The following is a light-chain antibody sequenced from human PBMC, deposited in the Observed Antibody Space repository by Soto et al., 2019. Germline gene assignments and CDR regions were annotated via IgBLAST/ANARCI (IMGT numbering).Light chain of an antibody. CDR1: LTIRTW. Sequence: IEMTQSPSTLSASVGDRVTITCRASLTIRTWLAWFQQKPGKAPQLLIYGATNLENGVPSRFTGSGSGTQFTLTISSLQPDDFAAYYCQQYNSYPWTFGQGTKVDI. J-gene: IGKJ1*01. V-gene: IGKV1-5*01. CDR2: GAT. CDR3: QQYNSYPWT.